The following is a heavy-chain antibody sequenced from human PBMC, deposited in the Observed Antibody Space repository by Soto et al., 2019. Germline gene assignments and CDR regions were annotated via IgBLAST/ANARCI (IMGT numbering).Heavy chain of an antibody. CDR2: MYLNDDN. CDR1: GFSLSSTAVG. Sequence: QITLKESGPTLVRPTQTLTLTCTFSGFSLSSTAVGVGWIRQAPGQAPEWLALMYLNDDNHYSPPLKSRLTLTKDTSKKQVVLTMTNVDPVDTATYYCAHGSGWLFDHWGQGTLVTVTS. CDR3: AHGSGWLFDH. D-gene: IGHD3-22*01. J-gene: IGHJ4*02. V-gene: IGHV2-5*01.